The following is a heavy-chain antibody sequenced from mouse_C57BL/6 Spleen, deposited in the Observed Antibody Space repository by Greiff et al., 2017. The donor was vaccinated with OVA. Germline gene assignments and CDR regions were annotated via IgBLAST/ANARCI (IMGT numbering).Heavy chain of an antibody. CDR3: ARRLELGGFAY. V-gene: IGHV1-80*01. Sequence: VQLVESGAELVKPGASVKISCKASGYAFSSYWMNWVKQRPGKGLEWIGQIYPGDGDTNYNGKFKGKATLTADKSSSTAYMQLSSLTSEDSAVYFCARRLELGGFAYWGQGTLVTVSA. D-gene: IGHD3-1*01. CDR1: GYAFSSYW. J-gene: IGHJ3*01. CDR2: IYPGDGDT.